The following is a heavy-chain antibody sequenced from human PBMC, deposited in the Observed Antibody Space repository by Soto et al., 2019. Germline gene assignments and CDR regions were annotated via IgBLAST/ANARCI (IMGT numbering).Heavy chain of an antibody. CDR1: XXXXXXXXXX. V-gene: IGHV4-31*04. CDR3: XAXXXXXXXXXXXXXV. CDR2: IYYSGST. J-gene: IGHJ6*02. Sequence: QVRLEESGPGLVKPSQTLSLICTVSXXXXXXXXXXXXXIXXXPXXGLEWIGYIYYSGSTRYNPSLKNRATMSIDTSKNQFSLRLNXXXXXXXXXXXXAXXXXXXXXXXXXXVWGRGTTVMVSS.